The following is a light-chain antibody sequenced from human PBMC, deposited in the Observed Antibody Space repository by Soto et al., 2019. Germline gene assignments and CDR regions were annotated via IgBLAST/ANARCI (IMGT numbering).Light chain of an antibody. Sequence: DFQMTQSPSTLSASVGDRVTITCRASQTISSWLAWYQQKPGKAPKLLIYKASTLKSGVPSRFSGSGSGTEFTLTISSLQPDDFATYYCQHYNSYSEAFGQGTRWIS. CDR3: QHYNSYSEA. CDR1: QTISSW. J-gene: IGKJ1*01. CDR2: KAS. V-gene: IGKV1-5*03.